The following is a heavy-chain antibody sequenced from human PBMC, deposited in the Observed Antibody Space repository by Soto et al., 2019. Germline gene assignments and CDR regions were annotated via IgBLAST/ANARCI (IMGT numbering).Heavy chain of an antibody. CDR1: GGSISSGDHY. Sequence: QVQLQESGPGLVKPSQTLSLTCTVSGGSISSGDHYWSWIRQPPGKGLEWIGYISYSGDTFYNPSRKSRVTISVDASKNQFSLKLSSVTAADTAVYYCASRVVATISYFDYWGQGTLVTVSS. CDR3: ASRVVATISYFDY. V-gene: IGHV4-30-4*01. CDR2: ISYSGDT. D-gene: IGHD5-12*01. J-gene: IGHJ4*02.